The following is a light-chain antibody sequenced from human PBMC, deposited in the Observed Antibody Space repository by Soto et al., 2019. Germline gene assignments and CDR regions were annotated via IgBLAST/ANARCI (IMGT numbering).Light chain of an antibody. CDR2: GAS. V-gene: IGKV3-20*01. CDR1: QSVSSNY. J-gene: IGKJ1*01. Sequence: EIVLTQSPGTLSLSPGARATLSCRASQSVSSNYLAWYQQKPGQAPRLLIYGASTRATGIPDRFSGSGSGTEFTLTISSLQPEDFATYSCQQYYISWSFGQGTKVDI. CDR3: QQYYISWS.